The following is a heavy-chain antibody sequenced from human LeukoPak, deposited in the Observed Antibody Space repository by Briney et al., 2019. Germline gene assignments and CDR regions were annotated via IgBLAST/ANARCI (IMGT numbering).Heavy chain of an antibody. CDR3: TREETLGVKDAFDI. Sequence: ASVKVSCKASGGTFSSYAISWVRQAPGQGLEWMGGIIPIFGTANYAQKFQGRVTITTDESTSTAYMELSSLRSEDTAVYYCTREETLGVKDAFDIWGQGTMVTVSS. V-gene: IGHV1-69*05. CDR2: IIPIFGTA. CDR1: GGTFSSYA. D-gene: IGHD1-26*01. J-gene: IGHJ3*02.